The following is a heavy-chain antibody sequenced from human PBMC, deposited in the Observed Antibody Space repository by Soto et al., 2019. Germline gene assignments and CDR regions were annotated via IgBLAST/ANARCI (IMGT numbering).Heavy chain of an antibody. Sequence: QVQLVGSGGGVVQPGRSLRLSCAASGFTFTDYAMHWVRQAPDRGLEWVAVISYDGSHKNHADSVKGRFTISRDNSNNTQHLQMNSMRVEDTGVYYCARSNSRAGWGRMDYWGQGTLVTVSS. CDR3: ARSNSRAGWGRMDY. J-gene: IGHJ4*02. CDR2: ISYDGSHK. V-gene: IGHV3-30-3*01. D-gene: IGHD4-4*01. CDR1: GFTFTDYA.